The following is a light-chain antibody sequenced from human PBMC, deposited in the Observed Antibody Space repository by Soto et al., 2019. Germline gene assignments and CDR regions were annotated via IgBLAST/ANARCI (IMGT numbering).Light chain of an antibody. J-gene: IGLJ2*01. CDR3: GTWDESLGAGV. CDR1: GSNIGRNY. CDR2: DDS. V-gene: IGLV1-51*01. Sequence: QSVLTQPASLSAPPGETVTISCSGRGSNIGRNYVSWYRQFPGTAPQLLIYDDSKRHSGVPDRLSGSRYGTSASLAIAGLQSGDEAVYYCGTWDESLGAGVFGGGTKVTVL.